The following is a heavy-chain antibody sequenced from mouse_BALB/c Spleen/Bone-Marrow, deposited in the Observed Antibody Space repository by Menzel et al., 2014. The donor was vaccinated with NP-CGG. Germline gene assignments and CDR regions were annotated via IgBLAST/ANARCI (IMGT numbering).Heavy chain of an antibody. CDR2: IYPSDSYT. J-gene: IGHJ2*01. V-gene: IGHV1-69*02. D-gene: IGHD1-1*01. CDR3: TRGGYYGSNYVDY. Sequence: VQLQQSGADLVRPGASVKLSCKASGYTFTSYWINWVKQRPGQGLEWIGNIYPSDSYTNYNQKFKDKATLTVDKSSSTAYMQLSSPTSEDSAVYYCTRGGYYGSNYVDYWGQGTTLAVSS. CDR1: GYTFTSYW.